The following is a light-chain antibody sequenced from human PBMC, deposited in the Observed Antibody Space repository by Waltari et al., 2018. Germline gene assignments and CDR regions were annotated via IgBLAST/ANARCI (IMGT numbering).Light chain of an antibody. J-gene: IGKJ4*01. CDR3: QQHYSSPFT. V-gene: IGKV4-1*01. Sequence: DIVMTQSPDSLAASLGERATINCKSSQSVLYSSNNKNYLAWYQQKPGQPPKLLIYWASTRESGVPDRFSGSGSGTDFTLIISSLQAEDVAVYYCQQHYSSPFTFGGGTKVEIK. CDR2: WAS. CDR1: QSVLYSSNNKNY.